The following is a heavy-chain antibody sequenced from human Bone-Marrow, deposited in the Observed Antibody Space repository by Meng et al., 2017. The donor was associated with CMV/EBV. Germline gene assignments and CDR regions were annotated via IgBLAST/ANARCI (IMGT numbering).Heavy chain of an antibody. CDR1: GFTFSSYS. CDR2: ISSSSSYI. J-gene: IGHJ3*02. Sequence: GGSLRLSCAVSGFTFSSYSMNWVRRAPGKGLEWVSSISSSSSYIYYADSVKGRFTISRDNAKNSLSLQMTSLRAEDTAVYYCARDLDSSGYPPVAFDIWGQGTMVTVSS. D-gene: IGHD3-22*01. V-gene: IGHV3-21*01. CDR3: ARDLDSSGYPPVAFDI.